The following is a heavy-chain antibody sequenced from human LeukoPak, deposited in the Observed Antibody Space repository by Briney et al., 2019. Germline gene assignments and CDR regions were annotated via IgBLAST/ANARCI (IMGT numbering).Heavy chain of an antibody. CDR3: ARDTNYYDSSGYYYRWFDP. Sequence: GGSLRLSCAASGFTFSSYSMNWVRQAPGKGLEWVPYISSSSSTIYYADSVKGRFTISRDNAKNSLYLQMNSLRDEDTAVYYCARDTNYYDSSGYYYRWFDPWGQGTLVTVSS. CDR1: GFTFSSYS. J-gene: IGHJ5*02. CDR2: ISSSSSTI. D-gene: IGHD3-22*01. V-gene: IGHV3-48*02.